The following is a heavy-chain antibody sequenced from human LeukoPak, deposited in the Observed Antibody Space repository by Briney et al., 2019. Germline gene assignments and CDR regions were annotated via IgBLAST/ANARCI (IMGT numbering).Heavy chain of an antibody. CDR2: INPSGGST. CDR1: GYTFTSYY. V-gene: IGHV1-46*01. J-gene: IGHJ4*02. Sequence: ASVKVSCKASGYTFTSYYMHWVRQAPGQGLEWMGIINPSGGSTSYAQKFQGRVTMTRDTSTSTVYMELSSLRSEDTAVYYCARVMIPGATRLLSDYWGQGTLVTVSS. CDR3: ARVMIPGATRLLSDY. D-gene: IGHD1-26*01.